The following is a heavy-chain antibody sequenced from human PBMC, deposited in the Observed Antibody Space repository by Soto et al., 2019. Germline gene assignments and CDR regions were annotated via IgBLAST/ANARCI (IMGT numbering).Heavy chain of an antibody. CDR2: IYYSGST. J-gene: IGHJ4*02. V-gene: IGHV4-39*01. D-gene: IGHD2-2*01. CDR3: AGASPAAMIWGPYYFDY. Sequence: PSETLSLTCTVSGGSISSSSYYWGWIRQPPGKGLEWIGSIYYSGSTYYNPSLKSRVTISVDTSKNQFSLKLSSVTAADTAVYYCAGASPAAMIWGPYYFDYWGQGTLVTVSS. CDR1: GGSISSSSYY.